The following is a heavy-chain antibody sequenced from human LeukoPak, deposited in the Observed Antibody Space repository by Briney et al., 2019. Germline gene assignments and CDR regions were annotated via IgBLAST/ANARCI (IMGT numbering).Heavy chain of an antibody. CDR1: GFTFSSYS. J-gene: IGHJ5*02. Sequence: GGSLRLSCAASGFTFSSYSMNWVRQAPGKGLEWVSSISSSSSYIYYADSVKGRFTISRDNAKNSLYLQMNSLRAEDTAVYYCARDPYSSSWRFGPNWFDPWGQGTLVTVSS. D-gene: IGHD6-13*01. V-gene: IGHV3-21*01. CDR3: ARDPYSSSWRFGPNWFDP. CDR2: ISSSSSYI.